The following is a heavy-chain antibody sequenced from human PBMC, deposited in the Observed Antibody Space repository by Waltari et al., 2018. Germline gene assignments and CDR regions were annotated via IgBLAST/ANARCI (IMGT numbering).Heavy chain of an antibody. CDR2: INPSGGST. CDR3: ARVQQPPGYFDY. J-gene: IGHJ4*02. Sequence: QVQLVQSGAEVKKPGASVKVSCKASGYTFPSYYMHWVRQAPGQGLEWMGIINPSGGSTSYAQKFQGRVTMTRDTSTSTVYMELSSLRSEDTAVYYCARVQQPPGYFDYWGQGTLVTVSS. CDR1: GYTFPSYY. V-gene: IGHV1-46*03. D-gene: IGHD6-13*01.